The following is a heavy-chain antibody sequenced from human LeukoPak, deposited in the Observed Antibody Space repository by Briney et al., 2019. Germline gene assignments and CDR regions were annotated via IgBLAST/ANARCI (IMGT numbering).Heavy chain of an antibody. CDR2: FNHSGST. D-gene: IGHD3-22*01. V-gene: IGHV4-34*01. Sequence: KASETLSLTCAVYGGSFSGYYWSWIRQPPGKGLEWIGEFNHSGSTNYNPSLKSRVTISVDTSKNQFSLKLSSVTAADTAVYYCARDYYYDSSGTDAFDIWGQGTMVTVSS. CDR3: ARDYYYDSSGTDAFDI. CDR1: GGSFSGYY. J-gene: IGHJ3*02.